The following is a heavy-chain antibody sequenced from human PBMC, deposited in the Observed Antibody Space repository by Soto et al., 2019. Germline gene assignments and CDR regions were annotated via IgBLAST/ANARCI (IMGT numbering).Heavy chain of an antibody. CDR1: GSNFANYW. CDR3: ALGIAYCGGDCYPTFEY. J-gene: IGHJ4*02. Sequence: GESLKISCKGSGSNFANYWIGWVRQMPGKGLEWMGIIYPGDSDTRYNPSFQGQVTISADKSISTAYLQWSSLKASDTAMYYCALGIAYCGGDCYPTFEYWGQGTLVTVSS. D-gene: IGHD2-21*02. V-gene: IGHV5-51*01. CDR2: IYPGDSDT.